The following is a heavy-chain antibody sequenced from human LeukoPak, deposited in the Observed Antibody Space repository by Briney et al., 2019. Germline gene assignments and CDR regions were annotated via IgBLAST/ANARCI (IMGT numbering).Heavy chain of an antibody. V-gene: IGHV3-15*04. D-gene: IGHD1-7*01. Sequence: GGSLRLSCAASGFTFNYAWMSWVRQVPGKGLEWVGQTVSEIDGGTTDYATPVKGRFTISRDDSKSTLYLQMNSLKIEDTAVYYCTTDEDWNYARKDVWGQGTLVTVSS. CDR3: TTDEDWNYARKDV. J-gene: IGHJ4*02. CDR1: GFTFNYAW. CDR2: TVSEIDGGTT.